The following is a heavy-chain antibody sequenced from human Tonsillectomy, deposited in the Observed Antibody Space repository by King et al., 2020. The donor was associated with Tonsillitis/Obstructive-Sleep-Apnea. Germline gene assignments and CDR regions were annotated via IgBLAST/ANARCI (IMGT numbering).Heavy chain of an antibody. V-gene: IGHV3-23*04. CDR3: AKAPVIVVVMADY. D-gene: IGHD3-22*01. Sequence: EVQLVESGGGLVQSGGSLRLSCVASGFTFTNYAMIWVRQTPGKGLEWVSTISGSGGSTYYAESVKGRFSISRENSKNTLNLQMNSLRAEDTAVYYCAKAPVIVVVMADYWGQGTLVTVSS. CDR1: GFTFTNYA. CDR2: ISGSGGST. J-gene: IGHJ4*02.